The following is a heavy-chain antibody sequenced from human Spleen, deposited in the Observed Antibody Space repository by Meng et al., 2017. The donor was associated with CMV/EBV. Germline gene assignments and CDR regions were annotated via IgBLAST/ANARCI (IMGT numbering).Heavy chain of an antibody. CDR1: GGSISSYY. Sequence: VRVRESGQGLLKPSGSLSLTCTVSGGSISSYYWSWIRQPAGKGLEWIGRIYTSGSTNYNPSLKSRVTMSVDTSKNQFSLKLSSVTAADTAVYYCARLEPYGGIDYWGQGTLVTVSS. CDR2: IYTSGST. D-gene: IGHD4-17*01. CDR3: ARLEPYGGIDY. J-gene: IGHJ4*02. V-gene: IGHV4-4*07.